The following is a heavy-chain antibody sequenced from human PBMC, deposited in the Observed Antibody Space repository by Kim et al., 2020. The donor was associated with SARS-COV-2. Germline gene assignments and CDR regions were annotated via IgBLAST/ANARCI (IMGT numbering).Heavy chain of an antibody. CDR1: GFTFSSYA. D-gene: IGHD6-19*01. Sequence: GGSLRLSCAASGFTFSSYAMHWVRQAPGKGLEWVAVISYDGSNKYYADSVKGRFTISRDNSKNTLYLQMNSLRAEDTAVYYCARDRYSSGSDLWGWGQGTLVTVSS. CDR2: ISYDGSNK. V-gene: IGHV3-30*04. CDR3: ARDRYSSGSDLWG. J-gene: IGHJ4*02.